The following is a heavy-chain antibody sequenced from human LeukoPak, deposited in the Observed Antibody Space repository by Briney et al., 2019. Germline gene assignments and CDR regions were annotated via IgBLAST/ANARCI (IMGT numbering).Heavy chain of an antibody. Sequence: SETLSLTCTVSGGSISSGGYYWSWIRQHPGKGLEWIGYIYYSGSTYYNPSLKSRVTISVDTSKNQFSLKLSSVTAADTAVYYCARLHPQFNYDYVWGSYRPFDYWGQGTLVTVSS. CDR3: ARLHPQFNYDYVWGSYRPFDY. CDR2: IYYSGST. V-gene: IGHV4-31*03. CDR1: GGSISSGGYY. J-gene: IGHJ4*02. D-gene: IGHD3-16*02.